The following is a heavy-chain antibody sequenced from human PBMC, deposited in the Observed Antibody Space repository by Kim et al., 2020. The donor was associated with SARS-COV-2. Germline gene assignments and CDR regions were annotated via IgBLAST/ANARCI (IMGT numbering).Heavy chain of an antibody. J-gene: IGHJ4*02. CDR1: GGTFSSYA. V-gene: IGHV1-69*13. D-gene: IGHD5-18*01. CDR2: IIPIFGTA. CDR3: ARDLDTAMVTGFDY. Sequence: SVKVSCKASGGTFSSYAISWVRQATGQGLEWMGGIIPIFGTANYAQKFQGRVTITADESTSTAYMELSSLRSEDTAVYYCARDLDTAMVTGFDYWGQGTLVTVSS.